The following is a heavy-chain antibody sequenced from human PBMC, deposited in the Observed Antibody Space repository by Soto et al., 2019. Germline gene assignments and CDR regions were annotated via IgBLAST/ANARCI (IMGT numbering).Heavy chain of an antibody. D-gene: IGHD3-10*01. Sequence: QVQLQQWGAGLLKPSETLSLTCAVYGGSFSGYYWSWIRQPPGKGLEWIGEINHSGSTNYNPSLKSRVTISVDTSKNQFSLKLSAVTAADTAVYYCARASPALTMVRGGSRHFDYWGQGTLVTVSS. CDR2: INHSGST. V-gene: IGHV4-34*01. CDR1: GGSFSGYY. J-gene: IGHJ4*02. CDR3: ARASPALTMVRGGSRHFDY.